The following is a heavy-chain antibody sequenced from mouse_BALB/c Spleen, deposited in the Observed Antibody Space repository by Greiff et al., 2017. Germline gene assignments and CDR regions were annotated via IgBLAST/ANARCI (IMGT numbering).Heavy chain of an antibody. V-gene: IGHV5-6*02. CDR3: AQWRERYYAMDY. Sequence: EVKLVESGGDLVKPGGSLKLSCAASGFTFSSYGMSWVRQTPDKRLEWVATISSGGSYTYYPDSVKGRFTISRDNAKNTLYLQMSSLKSEDTAMYYCAQWRERYYAMDYWGQGTSVTVSS. J-gene: IGHJ4*01. CDR2: ISSGGSYT. CDR1: GFTFSSYG.